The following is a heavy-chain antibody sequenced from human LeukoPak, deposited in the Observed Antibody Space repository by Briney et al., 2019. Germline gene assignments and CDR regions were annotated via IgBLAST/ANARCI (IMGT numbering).Heavy chain of an antibody. Sequence: GALRLSCAASGFNFDTSAMNWVRQAPGKGLQWVAYISFGSRSLYYADSVRGRFTISRDDATRSVYLQMTSLRHGDTGVYYCARVWQLGAWGQGTTVTVSS. D-gene: IGHD5-24*01. CDR2: ISFGSRSL. J-gene: IGHJ6*02. V-gene: IGHV3-48*02. CDR1: GFNFDTSA. CDR3: ARVWQLGA.